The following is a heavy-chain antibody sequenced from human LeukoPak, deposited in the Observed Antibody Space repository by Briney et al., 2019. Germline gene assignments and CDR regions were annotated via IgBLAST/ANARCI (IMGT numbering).Heavy chain of an antibody. CDR3: AKGSYYDSSGSFYFDY. CDR2: IWYDGSNK. CDR1: GFTFSSYG. V-gene: IGHV3-33*06. J-gene: IGHJ4*02. Sequence: GGSLRLSCAASGFTFSSYGMHWVRQAPGKGLERVAVIWYDGSNKYYADSVKGRFTISRDNSKNTLYLQMNSLRAEDTAVYYCAKGSYYDSSGSFYFDYWGQGTLVTVSS. D-gene: IGHD3-22*01.